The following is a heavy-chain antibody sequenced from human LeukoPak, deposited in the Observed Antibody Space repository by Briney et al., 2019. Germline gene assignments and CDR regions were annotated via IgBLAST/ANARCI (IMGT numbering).Heavy chain of an antibody. CDR2: INPNSGGT. V-gene: IGHV1-2*02. D-gene: IGHD6-19*01. CDR3: ARGSFAVAGRTPYMDV. CDR1: GYTFTGYY. Sequence: GASVKVSCKASGYTFTGYYMHWVRQAPGQGLERMGWINPNSGGTNYAQKFQGRVTMPRDTSISTAYMELRRLRSDDSAVYYCARGSFAVAGRTPYMDVWVKGTTVTVSS. J-gene: IGHJ6*03.